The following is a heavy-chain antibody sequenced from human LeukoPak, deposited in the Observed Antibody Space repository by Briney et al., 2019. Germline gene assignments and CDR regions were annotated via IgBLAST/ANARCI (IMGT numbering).Heavy chain of an antibody. J-gene: IGHJ6*02. D-gene: IGHD2-2*01. V-gene: IGHV3-30-3*01. CDR1: GFTFSSYA. CDR3: ARDQGYCSSTSCSSNLYYYYYGMDV. Sequence: PGGSLRLSCAASGFTFSSYAMHWVRQAPGKGLEWVAVISYDGSNKYYADSVKGRFTISRDNSKNTLYLQMNSLRAEDTAVYYCARDQGYCSSTSCSSNLYYYYYGMDVWGQGTTVTVSS. CDR2: ISYDGSNK.